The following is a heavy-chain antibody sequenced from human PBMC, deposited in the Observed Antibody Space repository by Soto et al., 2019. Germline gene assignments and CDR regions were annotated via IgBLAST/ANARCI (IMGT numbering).Heavy chain of an antibody. D-gene: IGHD3-16*01. CDR1: GASITFGGYS. J-gene: IGHJ4*02. CDR2: INHLETT. Sequence: SETLSLTCTVSGASITFGGYSLSWIRQTPGKGLEWIGYINHLETTYYNPPLKRRVSISIDTSKNQISLTLNSVTAADTAVYYCASVTFGGVVLAHWGQGTLVTVSS. CDR3: ASVTFGGVVLAH. V-gene: IGHV4-30-2*02.